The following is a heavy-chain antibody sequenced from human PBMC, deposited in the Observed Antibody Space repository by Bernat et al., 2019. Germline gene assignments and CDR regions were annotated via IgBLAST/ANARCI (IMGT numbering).Heavy chain of an antibody. J-gene: IGHJ3*02. CDR2: ISYDGGNK. CDR1: GFTFIGFG. D-gene: IGHD3-22*01. V-gene: IGHV3-30*18. CDR3: AKIPRRIVVVTRDAFDI. Sequence: QFHLLGSGGALFKLGGSLRLSGAASGFTFIGFGIHWFRQVPAKGLEWVAFISYDGGNKYYADSVKGRFTISRDNSKNTLYLQMNSLRAEDTAVYYCAKIPRRIVVVTRDAFDIWGQGTMVTVSS.